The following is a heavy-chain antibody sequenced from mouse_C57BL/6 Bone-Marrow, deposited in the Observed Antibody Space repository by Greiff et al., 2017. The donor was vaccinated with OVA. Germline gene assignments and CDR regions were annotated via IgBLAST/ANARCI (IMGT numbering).Heavy chain of an antibody. Sequence: QVQLQQSGPELVKPGASVKISCKASGYAFSSSWMNWVKQRPGKGLEWIGRIYPGDGDTNYNGKFKGKATLTADKSSSTAYMQLSSLTSEDSAVYFCARRRVITTVGAGDAMDYWGQGTSVTVSS. CDR1: GYAFSSSW. CDR3: ARRRVITTVGAGDAMDY. J-gene: IGHJ4*01. D-gene: IGHD1-1*01. CDR2: IYPGDGDT. V-gene: IGHV1-82*01.